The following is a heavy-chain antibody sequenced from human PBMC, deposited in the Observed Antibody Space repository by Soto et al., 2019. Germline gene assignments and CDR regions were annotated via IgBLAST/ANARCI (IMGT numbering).Heavy chain of an antibody. Sequence: ASVKVSCKASGYSFTNYHIHWVRQAPGQGLEWLGRINPKSGGTSTAQKFQGWVTMTRDRSISTVYMELTRLRSDDTAVYFCARGHSTDCSNGVCSFFYNHEMDVWGQGTTVTVSS. CDR3: ARGHSTDCSNGVCSFFYNHEMDV. J-gene: IGHJ6*02. D-gene: IGHD2-8*01. CDR2: INPKSGGT. CDR1: GYSFTNYH. V-gene: IGHV1-2*04.